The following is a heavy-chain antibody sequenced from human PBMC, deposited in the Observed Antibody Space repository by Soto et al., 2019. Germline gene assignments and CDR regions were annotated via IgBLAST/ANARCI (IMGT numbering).Heavy chain of an antibody. Sequence: GASVKVSCKASGYTFTSYYMHWVRQAPGQGLEWMGIINPSGGSTSYAQKFQGRVTMTRDTSTSTVYMELSSLRSEDTAVYYCARDQELAYYDFWSDPPEPHGNYYYYYYMDVWGQGTTVTVSS. J-gene: IGHJ6*03. CDR2: INPSGGST. CDR3: ARDQELAYYDFWSDPPEPHGNYYYYYYMDV. D-gene: IGHD3-3*01. V-gene: IGHV1-46*03. CDR1: GYTFTSYY.